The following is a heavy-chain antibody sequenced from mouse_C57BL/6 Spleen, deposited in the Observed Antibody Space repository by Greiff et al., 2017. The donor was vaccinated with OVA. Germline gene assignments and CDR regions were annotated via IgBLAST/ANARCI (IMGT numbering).Heavy chain of an antibody. CDR1: GYTFTSYW. J-gene: IGHJ3*01. CDR2: INPSNGGT. V-gene: IGHV1-53*01. CDR3: ARELVYYSYNRVSH. D-gene: IGHD2-12*01. Sequence: QVQLQQPGTELVKPGASVKLSCKASGYTFTSYWMHWVKQRPGQGLEWIGNINPSNGGTNYNEKFKSQATMTVYKSSSTANMQLSSLTSEDSAVYDCARELVYYSYNRVSHWGQGTLCTVSA.